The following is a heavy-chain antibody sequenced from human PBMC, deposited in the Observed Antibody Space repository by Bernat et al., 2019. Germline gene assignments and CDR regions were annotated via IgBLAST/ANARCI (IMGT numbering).Heavy chain of an antibody. V-gene: IGHV4-39*01. D-gene: IGHD1-1*01. Sequence: QLQLQESGPGLVKPSETLSLTCTVSGGSISSSSYYWGWIRQPPGKGLEWIGSIYYSGSTYYNPSLKSRVTISVDTSKNQFSLKLSSVTAADTAVYYCARQGLEPRGFYYYYYYMDVWGKGTTVTVSS. CDR2: IYYSGST. J-gene: IGHJ6*03. CDR3: ARQGLEPRGFYYYYYYMDV. CDR1: GGSISSSSYY.